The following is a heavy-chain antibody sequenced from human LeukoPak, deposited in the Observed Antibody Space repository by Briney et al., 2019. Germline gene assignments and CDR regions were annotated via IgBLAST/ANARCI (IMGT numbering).Heavy chain of an antibody. CDR1: GFTFSSYS. J-gene: IGHJ4*02. V-gene: IGHV3-21*01. Sequence: GGSLRLSCAASGFTFSSYSMNWVRQAPGKGLEWVSSISSSSSYIYYADSVKGRFTISRDNAKNSLYLQMNSLRAEDTAVYYCARGSSGWQTYDYWGQGTLVTVSS. D-gene: IGHD6-19*01. CDR2: ISSSSSYI. CDR3: ARGSSGWQTYDY.